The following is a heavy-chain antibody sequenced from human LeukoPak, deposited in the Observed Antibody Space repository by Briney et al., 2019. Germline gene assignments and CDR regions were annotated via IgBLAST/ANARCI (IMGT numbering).Heavy chain of an antibody. CDR3: AKSKHIVVVTASGDFDY. D-gene: IGHD2-21*02. CDR2: ISWNSGSI. CDR1: GFTFDDYA. Sequence: GGSLRLSCAASGFTFDDYAMHWVRQAPGKGLEWVSGISWNSGSIGYADSVKGRFTISRDNAKNSLYLQMNSLRAEDTALYYCAKSKHIVVVTASGDFDYWGQGTLVTVYS. J-gene: IGHJ4*02. V-gene: IGHV3-9*01.